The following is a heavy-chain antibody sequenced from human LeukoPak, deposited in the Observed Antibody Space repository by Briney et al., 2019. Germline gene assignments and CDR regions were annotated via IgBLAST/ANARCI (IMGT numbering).Heavy chain of an antibody. J-gene: IGHJ4*02. Sequence: GGSLRLSCAASGFTFSSYSMNWVRQAPGQGLEWVSSISSSSSYIYYADSVKGRFTISRDNAKNSLYLQMDSLRAEDTAVYYCAREVPVVVPAAPDYWGQGTLVTVSS. V-gene: IGHV3-21*01. CDR3: AREVPVVVPAAPDY. CDR2: ISSSSSYI. CDR1: GFTFSSYS. D-gene: IGHD2-2*01.